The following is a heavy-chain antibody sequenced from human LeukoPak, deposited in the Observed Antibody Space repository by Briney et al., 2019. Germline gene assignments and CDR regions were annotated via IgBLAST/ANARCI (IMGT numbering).Heavy chain of an antibody. V-gene: IGHV3-7*03. J-gene: IGHJ4*02. CDR2: IKQDGGEK. Sequence: GGSLRLSCADSGITFSSYWMSWVRQAPGKGLEWVANIKQDGGEKCYVDSVKGRFTISRDNAKNSLYLQMNNLRVEDTAVYYCARDGRPLDYWGQGTLVTVSS. CDR1: GITFSSYW. CDR3: ARDGRPLDY.